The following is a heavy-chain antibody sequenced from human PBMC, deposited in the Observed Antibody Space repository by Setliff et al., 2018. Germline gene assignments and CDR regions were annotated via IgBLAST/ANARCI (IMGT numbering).Heavy chain of an antibody. V-gene: IGHV1-69*05. CDR3: VREGVDTRSSTDYRYYMDV. CDR1: GGTFSSYG. D-gene: IGHD5-18*01. Sequence: GASVKVSCKASGGTFSSYGISWVRQAPGQGLEWMGGTIPIFGTANYAHKFQGRVTIITDESTSTAYMELSSLRSEDTAVYYCVREGVDTRSSTDYRYYMDVWG. CDR2: TIPIFGTA. J-gene: IGHJ6*03.